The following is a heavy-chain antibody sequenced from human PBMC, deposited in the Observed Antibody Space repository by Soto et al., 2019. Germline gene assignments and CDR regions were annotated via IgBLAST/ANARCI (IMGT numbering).Heavy chain of an antibody. CDR3: ATLPPRIVVTLLPIPT. J-gene: IGHJ5*02. CDR1: GGSVSSTNW. CDR2: TYHSGSP. Sequence: QVQLRQSGPGLVKTSGTLSLTCAVSGGSVSSTNWWTWVRQPPGKRLERIGETYHSGSPAYSPSRRGRATISVDKSNNQFSLRLRSVTAADTAVYYCATLPPRIVVTLLPIPTWGQGIQVTVSS. V-gene: IGHV4-4*02. D-gene: IGHD2-21*01.